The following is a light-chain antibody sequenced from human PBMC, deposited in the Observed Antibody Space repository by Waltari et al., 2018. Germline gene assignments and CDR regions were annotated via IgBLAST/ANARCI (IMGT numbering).Light chain of an antibody. CDR1: QSVSNY. V-gene: IGKV3-11*01. CDR3: QQRSNWPGLT. CDR2: GAS. Sequence: CRAIQSVSNYLAWYQQKPGQPPRLLIYGASNRAAGIPDRFSGSGSGTDFTLTISSLDTEDVAVYFCQQRSNWPGLTFGGGTKVEIK. J-gene: IGKJ4*02.